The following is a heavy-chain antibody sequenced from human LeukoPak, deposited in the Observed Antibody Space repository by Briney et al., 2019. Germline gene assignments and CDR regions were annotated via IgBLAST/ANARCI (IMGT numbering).Heavy chain of an antibody. V-gene: IGHV4-39*01. CDR3: ARHDRQWLVFDY. D-gene: IGHD6-19*01. CDR2: IYYSGST. Sequence: SETLSLTCTVSGGSISSSSYYWGWIRQPPGKGLEWIGSIYYSGSTYYNPSLKSRVTISVDTSKNQFSLKLSSVTAADTAVYYCARHDRQWLVFDYWGQGTLVTVSS. CDR1: GGSISSSSYY. J-gene: IGHJ4*02.